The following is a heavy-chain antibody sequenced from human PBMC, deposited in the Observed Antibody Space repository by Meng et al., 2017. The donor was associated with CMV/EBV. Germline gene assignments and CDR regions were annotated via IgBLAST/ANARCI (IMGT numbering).Heavy chain of an antibody. V-gene: IGHV3-73*01. CDR3: TRIGPPIGIVVVVAATDYYYYGMDV. J-gene: IGHJ6*02. D-gene: IGHD2-15*01. Sequence: GGSLRLSCAASGFTFSGSAMHWVRQASGKGLEWVGRIRSKANSYATAYAASVKGRFTISRDDSKNTAYLQMNSLKTEDTAVYYCTRIGPPIGIVVVVAATDYYYYGMDVWGQGTTVTVSS. CDR1: GFTFSGSA. CDR2: IRSKANSYAT.